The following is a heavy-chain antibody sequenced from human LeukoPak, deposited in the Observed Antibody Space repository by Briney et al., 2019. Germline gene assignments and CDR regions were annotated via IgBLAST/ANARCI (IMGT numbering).Heavy chain of an antibody. V-gene: IGHV3-7*01. CDR1: GFSFSSYW. CDR3: ATDNVYCSRTSCYQTFDY. Sequence: GVSLRLSCAASGFSFSSYWMSWVRQAPGKGLEWVAIIKQDGSERYYVDSVKGRFTISRDNSRNSLYLQMDILRAEDTAVYYCATDNVYCSRTSCYQTFDYWGQGTLVTVPS. J-gene: IGHJ4*02. D-gene: IGHD2-2*01. CDR2: IKQDGSER.